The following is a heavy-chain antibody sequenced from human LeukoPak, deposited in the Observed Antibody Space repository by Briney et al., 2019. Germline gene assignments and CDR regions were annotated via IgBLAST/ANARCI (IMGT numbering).Heavy chain of an antibody. Sequence: GGSLRLSCAASGFTFSIFGMHWVRQAPGKGLEWVAYIQYDGSNKFYADSMKGRFTISRDNSNNMLYLQMNSLRPEDTAVYYCAKDPPYSSGWYDEYFQHWGQGTLVTVSS. D-gene: IGHD6-19*01. CDR3: AKDPPYSSGWYDEYFQH. CDR2: IQYDGSNK. V-gene: IGHV3-30*02. CDR1: GFTFSIFG. J-gene: IGHJ1*01.